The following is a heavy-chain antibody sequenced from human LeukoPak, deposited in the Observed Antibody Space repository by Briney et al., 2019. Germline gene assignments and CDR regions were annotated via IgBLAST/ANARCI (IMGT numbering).Heavy chain of an antibody. CDR3: ARGSATYYYDSSGPPTGYYYYYMDV. J-gene: IGHJ6*03. CDR2: IYYSGST. CDR1: GGSISSYY. V-gene: IGHV4-59*01. Sequence: SETLSLTCTVSGGSISSYYWSWIRQPPGKGLEWIGYIYYSGSTNYNPSLKSRVTISVDTSKNQFSLKLSSVTAADTAVYYCARGSATYYYDSSGPPTGYYYYYMDVWGKGTTVTISS. D-gene: IGHD3-22*01.